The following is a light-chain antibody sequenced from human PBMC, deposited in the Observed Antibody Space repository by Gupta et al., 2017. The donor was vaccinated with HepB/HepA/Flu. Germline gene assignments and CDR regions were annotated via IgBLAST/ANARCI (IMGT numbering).Light chain of an antibody. V-gene: IGKV3-20*01. CDR3: QQYGSSPYT. J-gene: IGKJ2*01. CDR1: QSVSSSY. CDR2: GAS. Sequence: ELVLTQSPGTLSLSPGERGTLSCRASQSVSSSYLTWYQQKPGQPPRLLIYGASSRATGIPDRFSGSGSGTDFTLTISRLEPEDFAVYYCQQYGSSPYTFGQGTKLEIK.